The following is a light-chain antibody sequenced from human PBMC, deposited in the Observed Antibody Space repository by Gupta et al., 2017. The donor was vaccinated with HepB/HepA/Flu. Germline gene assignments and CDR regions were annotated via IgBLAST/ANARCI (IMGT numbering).Light chain of an antibody. V-gene: IGLV3-19*01. J-gene: IGLJ2*01. Sequence: SSELTQDPAVSVALGQTVRITCQGDSLRSDYASWYQQKPGQAPVLVIYGKNNRPSGIPERFSGSSSGNTASLTITGAQAEDEADYYCNSRDSSGNHVVFGGGTKLTVL. CDR3: NSRDSSGNHVV. CDR2: GKN. CDR1: SLRSDY.